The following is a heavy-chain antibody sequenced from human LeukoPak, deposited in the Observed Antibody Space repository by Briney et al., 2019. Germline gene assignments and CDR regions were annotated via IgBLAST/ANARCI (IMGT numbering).Heavy chain of an antibody. CDR1: GFTFSSYA. CDR3: ARSRDGYNLLDF. J-gene: IGHJ4*02. D-gene: IGHD5-24*01. Sequence: PGGSLRLSCAASGFTFSSYAMHWVRQAPGKGLEWVAVISNDGSKKYHADSVKGRFTISRDNSENTLYLQMDNLRAEDSALYFCARSRDGYNLLDFWGQGTLVTVSS. V-gene: IGHV3-30*04. CDR2: ISNDGSKK.